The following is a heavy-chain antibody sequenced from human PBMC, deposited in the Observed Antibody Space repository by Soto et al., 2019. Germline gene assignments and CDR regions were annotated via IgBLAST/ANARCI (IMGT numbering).Heavy chain of an antibody. CDR3: ARGTFGVVTYDFGY. D-gene: IGHD3-16*01. V-gene: IGHV1-46*03. CDR2: INPSGGST. CDR1: GYTFTSYY. Sequence: ASVKVSCKASGYTFTSYYMHWVRQAPGQGLERLGIINPSGGSTSYAQKFQGRVTLFRDRSTSKVYMEMSSLRSEDTAVYYCARGTFGVVTYDFGYWGEGTLVNVSS. J-gene: IGHJ4*01.